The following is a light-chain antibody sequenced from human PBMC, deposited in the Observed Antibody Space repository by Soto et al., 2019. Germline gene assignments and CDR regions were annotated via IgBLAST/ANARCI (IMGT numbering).Light chain of an antibody. Sequence: SYELTQAPSVSVAPGQTAWVTCGGDDIGDKRVHWYQQRPGQAPVLVVYNDRDRPSGIPECFSGSNSGNTATLTISRVEGGDEADYYCQVWDSSSLHVVFGGGTKLTVL. J-gene: IGLJ2*01. CDR3: QVWDSSSLHVV. CDR1: DIGDKR. CDR2: NDR. V-gene: IGLV3-21*02.